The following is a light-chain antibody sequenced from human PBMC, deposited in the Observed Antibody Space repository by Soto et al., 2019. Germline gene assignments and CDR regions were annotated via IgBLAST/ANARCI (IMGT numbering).Light chain of an antibody. V-gene: IGKV1-9*01. CDR1: QGSNNH. CDR3: QQLYSYPFT. J-gene: IGKJ3*01. CDR2: HAS. Sequence: DIQLTQAPSFLSASVGDRVTITCRASQGSNNHFAWYQQKPWKAPSLLIYHASTLQSEVPSRFSGSQSGTEFTLTLSKLPPKHCATYHRQQLYSYPFTFGRGNKVDV.